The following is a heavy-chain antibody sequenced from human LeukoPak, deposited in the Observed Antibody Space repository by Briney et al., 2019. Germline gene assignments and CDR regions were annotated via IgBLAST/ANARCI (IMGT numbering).Heavy chain of an antibody. CDR2: INPNSGGA. Sequence: ASVKVFRKASGYTFTGYYLDWVRQAPGQGLEWMGWINPNSGGANYAQTFLGRVTMTRDTSISTAYMELSNLRSDDTAVYFCARDPGYGSGPGNCFDPWGQGTLVTGSS. CDR3: ARDPGYGSGPGNCFDP. J-gene: IGHJ5*02. V-gene: IGHV1-2*02. D-gene: IGHD3-10*01. CDR1: GYTFTGYY.